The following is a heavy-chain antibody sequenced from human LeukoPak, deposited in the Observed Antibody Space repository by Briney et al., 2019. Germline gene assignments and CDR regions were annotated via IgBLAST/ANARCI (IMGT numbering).Heavy chain of an antibody. CDR2: IWYDGSNK. D-gene: IGHD3-9*01. V-gene: IGHV3-33*01. CDR3: ASALRYFDWSPLGY. CDR1: GFTFSSYG. Sequence: GRSLRLSCAASGFTFSSYGMHWVRQAPGKGLEWVAVIWYDGSNKYYADSVKGRFTISRDNSKNTPYLQMNSLRAEDTAVYYCASALRYFDWSPLGYWGQGTLVTVSS. J-gene: IGHJ4*02.